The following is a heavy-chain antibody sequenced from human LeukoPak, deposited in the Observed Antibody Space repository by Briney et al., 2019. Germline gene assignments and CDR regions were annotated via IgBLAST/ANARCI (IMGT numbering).Heavy chain of an antibody. Sequence: EASVKVSCKVSGYTLTELSMHWVRQAPGKGLEWMGGFDPEDGETIYAQKFQGRVTMTEDTSTDTAYMELSSLRSEDTAVYYCATVVAVGGGFYFDYWGQGTLVTVSS. D-gene: IGHD6-19*01. CDR3: ATVVAVGGGFYFDY. V-gene: IGHV1-24*01. CDR2: FDPEDGET. J-gene: IGHJ4*02. CDR1: GYTLTELS.